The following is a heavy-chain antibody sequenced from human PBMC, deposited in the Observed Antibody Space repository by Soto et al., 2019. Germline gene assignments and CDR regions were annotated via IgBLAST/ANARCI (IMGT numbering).Heavy chain of an antibody. CDR2: INTSGST. Sequence: NLSRTCTVSVGPISSYYWSWIRQPAGKGLEWIGDINTSGSTNYNPSLKSRVTISVDTSKNQFSLKLSSVTAADTAVYYFARGTMFLNYYGMDVWGQGTTVTVSS. CDR1: VGPISSYY. J-gene: IGHJ6*02. D-gene: IGHD3-3*01. CDR3: ARGTMFLNYYGMDV. V-gene: IGHV4-4*07.